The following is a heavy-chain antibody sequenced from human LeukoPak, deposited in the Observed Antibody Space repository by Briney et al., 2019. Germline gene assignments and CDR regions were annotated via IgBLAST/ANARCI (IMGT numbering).Heavy chain of an antibody. CDR3: ARGVYDFWSGYRYYFDY. D-gene: IGHD3-3*01. CDR2: IYYSGST. CDR1: GGSISSSSYY. J-gene: IGHJ4*02. V-gene: IGHV4-39*01. Sequence: SETLSLTCTISGGSISSSSYYWGWIRQPPGKGLEWIGSIYYSGSTYYNPSLKSRVTISVDTSKNQFSLKLSSVTAADTAVYYCARGVYDFWSGYRYYFDYWGQGTLVTVSS.